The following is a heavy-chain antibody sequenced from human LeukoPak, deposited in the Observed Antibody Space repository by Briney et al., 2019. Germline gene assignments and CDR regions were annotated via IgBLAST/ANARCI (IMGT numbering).Heavy chain of an antibody. CDR2: ISWNSGSI. D-gene: IGHD3-9*01. CDR1: GFTFDDYA. CDR3: AKGGYRDILTGYFHY. V-gene: IGHV3-9*01. Sequence: GGSLRLSCAASGFTFDDYAMHWVRQAPGKGLEWVSGISWNSGSIGYADSVKGRFTISRDNAKNSLYLQMNSLRAEDTALYYCAKGGYRDILTGYFHYWGQGTLVTVSS. J-gene: IGHJ4*02.